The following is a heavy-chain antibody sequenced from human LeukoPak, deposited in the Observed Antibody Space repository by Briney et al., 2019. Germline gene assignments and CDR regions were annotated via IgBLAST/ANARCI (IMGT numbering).Heavy chain of an antibody. Sequence: PSETLSLTCTVSGGSISSYYWSWVRQPAGKGLEWIGRIYASGNTNYNPSLKGRVTMTVDTSKNQFSLNLSSVTAADTAVYYCATPWSAAAEGAFDIWGQGTMVTVSS. V-gene: IGHV4-4*07. J-gene: IGHJ3*02. CDR2: IYASGNT. CDR3: ATPWSAAAEGAFDI. D-gene: IGHD6-13*01. CDR1: GGSISSYY.